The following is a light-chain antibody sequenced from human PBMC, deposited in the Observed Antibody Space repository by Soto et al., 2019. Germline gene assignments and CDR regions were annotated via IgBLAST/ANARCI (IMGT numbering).Light chain of an antibody. Sequence: QSAVTQPASVSGSPGQAITISCTGTSSDVGSRNLVSWYQQYPGKAPKLIIFEASKRPSGVSNRFSGSKSGSTASLTISGLQAEDEADYYCCSHAGSSNYVFGTGTKVTVL. CDR1: SSDVGSRNL. CDR3: CSHAGSSNYV. V-gene: IGLV2-23*01. J-gene: IGLJ1*01. CDR2: EAS.